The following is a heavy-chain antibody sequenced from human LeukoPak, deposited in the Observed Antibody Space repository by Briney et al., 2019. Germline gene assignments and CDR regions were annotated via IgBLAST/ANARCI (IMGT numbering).Heavy chain of an antibody. V-gene: IGHV4-59*01. CDR1: GGSIRNYY. D-gene: IGHD4-17*01. J-gene: IGHJ4*02. CDR2: IYFLGST. Sequence: PSETLSLTCTVSGGSIRNYYWSWIRQPPGKGLEWIGYIYFLGSTNYNPSLKSRVTISVDTSKNQFSLKMSSVTAADTAVYYCARTVDGDNAYFDSWGQGTLVTVSS. CDR3: ARTVDGDNAYFDS.